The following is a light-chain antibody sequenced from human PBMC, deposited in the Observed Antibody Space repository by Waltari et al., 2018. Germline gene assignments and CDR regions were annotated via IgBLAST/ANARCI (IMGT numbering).Light chain of an antibody. J-gene: IGKJ2*01. V-gene: IGKV3-15*01. Sequence: EIVMTQSPATLSVSAGERATLSCRASQSISSNLAWYQQKPGQAPRLLIYGASTRATGIPARFSGSGSGTEFTLTISSLQSEDFAIYYCQQYNNWPPTTFGQGTKLEIK. CDR3: QQYNNWPPTT. CDR1: QSISSN. CDR2: GAS.